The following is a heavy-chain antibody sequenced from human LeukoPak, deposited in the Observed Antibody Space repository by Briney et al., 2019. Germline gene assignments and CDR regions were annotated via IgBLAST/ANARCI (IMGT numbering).Heavy chain of an antibody. V-gene: IGHV4-31*03. Sequence: SETLSLTCTVSGGSISSGGYYWSWIRQHPGKGLEWIGYIYYCGSTYYNPSLKSRVTISVDTSKNQFSLKLSSVTAADTAVYYCARSYYDFWSGYYINYYGMDVWGQGTTVTVSS. CDR1: GGSISSGGYY. CDR3: ARSYYDFWSGYYINYYGMDV. CDR2: IYYCGST. D-gene: IGHD3-3*01. J-gene: IGHJ6*02.